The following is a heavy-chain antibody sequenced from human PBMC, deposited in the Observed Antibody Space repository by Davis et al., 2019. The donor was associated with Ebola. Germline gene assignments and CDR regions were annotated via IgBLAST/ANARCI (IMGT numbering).Heavy chain of an antibody. J-gene: IGHJ4*02. V-gene: IGHV4-34*01. CDR2: INHSGST. CDR3: ARGPPRYGFY. Sequence: MPSETLSLTCAVYGGSFSGYYWSWIRQPPGKGLEWIGEINHSGSTKHNPSLKSRVTISVDTSKSQFSLKLSSVTAADTAVYYCARGPPRYGFYWGQGTLVTVSS. CDR1: GGSFSGYY. D-gene: IGHD4-17*01.